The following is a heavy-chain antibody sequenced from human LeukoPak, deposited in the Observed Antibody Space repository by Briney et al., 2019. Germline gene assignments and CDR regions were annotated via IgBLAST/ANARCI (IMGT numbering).Heavy chain of an antibody. Sequence: AGGSLRLSCAASGFTFSSYAMHWVRQAPGKGLEWVAVISYDGSNKYYADSVKGRFTISRDNSKNTLYLQMNSLRAEDTAVYYCARDRGYSPWYYFDYWGQGTLVTVSS. CDR3: ARDRGYSPWYYFDY. CDR2: ISYDGSNK. V-gene: IGHV3-30-3*01. CDR1: GFTFSSYA. J-gene: IGHJ4*02. D-gene: IGHD5-18*01.